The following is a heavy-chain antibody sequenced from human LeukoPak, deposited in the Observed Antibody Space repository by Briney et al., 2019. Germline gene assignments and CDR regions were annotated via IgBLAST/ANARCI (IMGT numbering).Heavy chain of an antibody. Sequence: SETLSLTCAVYGGSFSGYYWSWIRQPPGKGLEWIGEINHSGSTNYNPSLRSRVTISVDTSKNQFSLKLSSATAADTAVYYCARFGRATIFGVAPSYYYGMDVWGQGTTVTASS. CDR3: ARFGRATIFGVAPSYYYGMDV. J-gene: IGHJ6*02. D-gene: IGHD3-3*01. CDR1: GGSFSGYY. CDR2: INHSGST. V-gene: IGHV4-34*01.